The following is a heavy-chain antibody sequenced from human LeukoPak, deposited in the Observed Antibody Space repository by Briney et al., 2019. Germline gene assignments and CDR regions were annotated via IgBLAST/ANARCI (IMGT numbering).Heavy chain of an antibody. CDR3: ARGNYYYGSGSYWFDP. D-gene: IGHD3-10*01. J-gene: IGHJ5*02. V-gene: IGHV4-59*01. Sequence: SETLSLTCTVSGGSISSYYWSWIRQPPGKGLEWIGYIYYSGSTSYNPSLKSRVTISVDTSKNQFSLKLSSVTAADTAVYYCARGNYYYGSGSYWFDPWGQGTLVTVSS. CDR1: GGSISSYY. CDR2: IYYSGST.